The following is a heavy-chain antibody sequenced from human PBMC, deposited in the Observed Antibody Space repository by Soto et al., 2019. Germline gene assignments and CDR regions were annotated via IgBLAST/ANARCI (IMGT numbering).Heavy chain of an antibody. CDR3: ASLESYYGSGSYDYFDY. D-gene: IGHD3-10*01. Sequence: GSLRLSCAASGFTFSSYSMNWVRQAPGKGLEWVSSISSSSSYIYYADSVKGRFTISRDNAKNSLYLQMNSLRAEDTAVYYCASLESYYGSGSYDYFDYWGQGTLVTVSS. V-gene: IGHV3-21*01. CDR2: ISSSSSYI. J-gene: IGHJ4*02. CDR1: GFTFSSYS.